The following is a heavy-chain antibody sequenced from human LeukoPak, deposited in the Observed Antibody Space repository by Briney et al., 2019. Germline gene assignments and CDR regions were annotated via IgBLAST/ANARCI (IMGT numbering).Heavy chain of an antibody. J-gene: IGHJ4*02. CDR3: AKVSYYYDSSGDDY. CDR1: GFTFSSYA. D-gene: IGHD3-22*01. Sequence: GGSLRLSCAASGFTFSSYAMSWVRQAPGKGLEWVSAISGSGGSTYYADSVKGRFTISRDNSKNTLYLQMNSLRAEDTAVYYCAKVSYYYDSSGDDYWGQGTLVTVSS. V-gene: IGHV3-23*01. CDR2: ISGSGGST.